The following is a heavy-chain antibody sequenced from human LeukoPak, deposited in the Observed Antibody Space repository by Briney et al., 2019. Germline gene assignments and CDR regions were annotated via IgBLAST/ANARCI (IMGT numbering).Heavy chain of an antibody. CDR3: ARGSSGYYYKYFDC. CDR2: IYYSGST. J-gene: IGHJ4*02. Sequence: SGTLSLTCAVSGGSISSSNWWSWVRQPPGKGLEWIGYIYYSGSTNYNPSLKSRVTISVDTSKNQFSLKLTSVTAADAAVYYCARGSSGYYYKYFDCWGQGTLVAVSS. V-gene: IGHV4-4*02. CDR1: GGSISSSNW. D-gene: IGHD3-22*01.